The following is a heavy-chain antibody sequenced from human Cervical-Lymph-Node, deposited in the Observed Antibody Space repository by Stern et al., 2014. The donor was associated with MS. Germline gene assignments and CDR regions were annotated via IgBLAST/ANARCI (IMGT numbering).Heavy chain of an antibody. V-gene: IGHV3-9*01. CDR1: GFTFADYA. CDR2: LSWNSDSI. D-gene: IGHD4-17*01. Sequence: EVQLVESGGGLVQPGRSLRLSCAASGFTFADYAMHWVRQAPGKGLEWVSGLSWNSDSIGYADSVKGRFTVSRDNARNSLYRQMSSLRAEDSALYYCAKGGRNGDFLDYFDYWGQGTLVTVSS. CDR3: AKGGRNGDFLDYFDY. J-gene: IGHJ4*02.